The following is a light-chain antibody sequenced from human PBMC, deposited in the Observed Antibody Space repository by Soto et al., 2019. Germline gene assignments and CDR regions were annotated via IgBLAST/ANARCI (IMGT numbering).Light chain of an antibody. CDR1: SSDVGGYHY. J-gene: IGLJ1*01. CDR2: EVS. Sequence: QSGLTQPASVSGSPGQSITISCTGTSSDVGGYHYVSWYQQYPGKAPKLMIYEVSNRPSGVSNRFSGSKSGNTASLTTSGLQAEDEADYYCSSYTSSSTYVFGTGTKVTVL. CDR3: SSYTSSSTYV. V-gene: IGLV2-14*01.